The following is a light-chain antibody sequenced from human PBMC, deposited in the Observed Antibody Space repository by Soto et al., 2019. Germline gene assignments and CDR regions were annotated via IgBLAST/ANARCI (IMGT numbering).Light chain of an antibody. CDR1: SSDVGGYNY. J-gene: IGLJ1*01. Sequence: QSALTQPASVSGSPGQSITIPCTGTSSDVGGYNYVSWYQQHPGKAPKLIIYEVSNRPSGVSNRFSGSKYGNTASLTISGLKAEDAADYYCNSYTSKSTGVFGTGTKLTVL. V-gene: IGLV2-14*01. CDR3: NSYTSKSTGV. CDR2: EVS.